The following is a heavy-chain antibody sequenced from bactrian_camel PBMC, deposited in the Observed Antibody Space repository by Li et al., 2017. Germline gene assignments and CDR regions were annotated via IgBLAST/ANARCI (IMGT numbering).Heavy chain of an antibody. CDR2: IDSDRTT. CDR3: AARFCSWGSGSKLSRERFRS. D-gene: IGHD3*01. CDR1: KLTYSSYC. J-gene: IGHJ6*01. Sequence: HVQLVESGGGSVQTGGSLALSCVAAKLTYSSYCLGWFRQAPGKEREGVAAIDSDRTTTYADSVKGRFSISRDNAKNTMYLQMNSLKAEDSAMYYCAARFCSWGSGSKLSRERFRSWGQGTQVTVS. V-gene: IGHV3S55*01.